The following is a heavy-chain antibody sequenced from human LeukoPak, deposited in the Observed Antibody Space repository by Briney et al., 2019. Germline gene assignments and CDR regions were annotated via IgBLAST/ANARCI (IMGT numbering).Heavy chain of an antibody. D-gene: IGHD4-11*01. CDR2: ISAYNGNT. CDR1: GHTFTSYG. Sequence: ASVKVSCKASGHTFTSYGISWVRQAPGQGLEWMGWISAYNGNTNYAQKLQGRVTMTTDTSTSTAYMELRSLRSDDTAVYYCARVVSKHGSVDAFDIWGQGTMVTVSS. CDR3: ARVVSKHGSVDAFDI. J-gene: IGHJ3*02. V-gene: IGHV1-18*01.